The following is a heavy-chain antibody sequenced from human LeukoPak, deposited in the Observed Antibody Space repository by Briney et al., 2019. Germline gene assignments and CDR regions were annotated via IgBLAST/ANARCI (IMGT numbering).Heavy chain of an antibody. CDR1: GYTFTDYY. J-gene: IGHJ4*02. D-gene: IGHD1-26*01. CDR2: INPNSGAT. CDR3: ARIRGGNNYHFDY. Sequence: ASVKVSCKASGYTFTDYYIHWVRPPTGQGLEWMGWINPNSGATNYAQKFLGRVTMTKDTSISTGYMELNRLRSDDTAVYYCARIRGGNNYHFDYWGQGTLVTVSS. V-gene: IGHV1-2*02.